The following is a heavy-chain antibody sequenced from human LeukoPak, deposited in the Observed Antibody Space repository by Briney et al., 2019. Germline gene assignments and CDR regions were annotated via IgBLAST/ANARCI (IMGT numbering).Heavy chain of an antibody. CDR3: AREARPDDAFDI. CDR2: ISSSSSYI. Sequence: AGGSLRLSCAASGFTFSNYAVSWVRQAPGKGLEWVSSISSSSSYIYYADSVKGRFTISRDNAKNSLYLQMNSLRAEDTAVYYCAREARPDDAFDIWGQGTMVTVSS. J-gene: IGHJ3*02. V-gene: IGHV3-21*01. D-gene: IGHD1-14*01. CDR1: GFTFSNYA.